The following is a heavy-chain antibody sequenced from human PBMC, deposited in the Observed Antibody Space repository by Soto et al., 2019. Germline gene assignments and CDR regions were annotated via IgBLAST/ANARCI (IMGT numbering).Heavy chain of an antibody. J-gene: IGHJ6*02. V-gene: IGHV3-30-3*01. CDR1: AFSFSHYA. D-gene: IGHD2-15*01. CDR2: ISYDGNIK. Sequence: GGSLRLSCGASAFSFSHYAMHWVRRAPGKGLECVAVISYDGNIKRYADSVKGRFTISRDNSENTLYLQMNSLSPEDTAVYYCARAGYCSGGRCYSPYYYYGMDVWGQGTTVTVSS. CDR3: ARAGYCSGGRCYSPYYYYGMDV.